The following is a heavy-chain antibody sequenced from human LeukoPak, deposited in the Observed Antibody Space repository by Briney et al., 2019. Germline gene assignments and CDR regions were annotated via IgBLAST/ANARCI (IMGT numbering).Heavy chain of an antibody. CDR3: ARVSGGSITIFGVQNYYYYMDV. V-gene: IGHV4-4*07. CDR2: IYTSGST. D-gene: IGHD3-3*01. J-gene: IGHJ6*03. Sequence: SETLSLTCTVSGGSISSYYWSWIRQPAGKGLEWIGRIYTSGSTNYNPSLKSRVTMSVDTSKNQFSLKLSSVTAADTAVYYCARVSGGSITIFGVQNYYYYMDVWGKGTTVTVFS. CDR1: GGSISSYY.